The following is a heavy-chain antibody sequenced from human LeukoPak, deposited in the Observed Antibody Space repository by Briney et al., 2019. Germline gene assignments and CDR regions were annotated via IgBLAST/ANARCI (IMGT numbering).Heavy chain of an antibody. D-gene: IGHD3-10*01. CDR3: ARSGYYGSGSYYPRNWFDP. V-gene: IGHV4-39*01. Sequence: SETLSLTCTVSGGSISSSSSYWGWIRQPPGKGLEWIGSIYYSGSTYYNPSLKSRVTISVDTSKNQFSLKLSSVTAADTAVYYCARSGYYGSGSYYPRNWFDPWGQGTLVTVSS. CDR1: GGSISSSSSY. CDR2: IYYSGST. J-gene: IGHJ5*02.